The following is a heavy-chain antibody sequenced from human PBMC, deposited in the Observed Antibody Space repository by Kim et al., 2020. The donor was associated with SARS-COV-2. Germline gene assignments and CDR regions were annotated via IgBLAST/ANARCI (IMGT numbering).Heavy chain of an antibody. J-gene: IGHJ5*02. D-gene: IGHD4-17*01. CDR3: ASIPDYANYPNWFDP. CDR1: GFTLSGYA. Sequence: GGSLRLSCAASGFTLSGYAMNWVRQAPGKGLEWVSAISGAGLTTYYADSVKGRFTISRDNSRSTVSLQMNSLRVEDPAVYYCASIPDYANYPNWFDPWGQGTLVTVSS. CDR2: ISGAGLTT. V-gene: IGHV3-23*01.